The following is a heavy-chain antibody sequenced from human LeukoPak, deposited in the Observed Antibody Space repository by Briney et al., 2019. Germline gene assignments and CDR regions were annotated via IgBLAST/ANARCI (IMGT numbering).Heavy chain of an antibody. D-gene: IGHD6-13*01. CDR1: GGTFSSYA. Sequence: SVKVSCKASGGTFSSYAISWVRQAPGQGLEWMGGIIPIFGTANYAQKFQGRVTTTADESTSTAYMELSSLRSEDTAVYYCASNLVASSSWYSFDYWGQGTLVTVSS. V-gene: IGHV1-69*13. CDR3: ASNLVASSSWYSFDY. J-gene: IGHJ4*02. CDR2: IIPIFGTA.